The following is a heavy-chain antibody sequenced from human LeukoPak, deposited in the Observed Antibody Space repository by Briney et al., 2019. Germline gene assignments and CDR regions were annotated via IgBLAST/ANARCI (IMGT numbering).Heavy chain of an antibody. D-gene: IGHD2-2*01. Sequence: GASVKVSCKASGGTFSSYAISWVRQAPGQGLEWMGGIIPIFGTANYAQKFQGRVTITADKSTSTAYMELSSLRSEDTAVYYCAKNVGPSSKGYYGYWGQGTLVTVSS. V-gene: IGHV1-69*06. CDR1: GGTFSSYA. CDR3: AKNVGPSSKGYYGY. J-gene: IGHJ4*02. CDR2: IIPIFGTA.